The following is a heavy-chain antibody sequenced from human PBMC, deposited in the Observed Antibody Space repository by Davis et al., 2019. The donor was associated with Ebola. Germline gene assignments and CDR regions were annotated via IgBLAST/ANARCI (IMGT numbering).Heavy chain of an antibody. CDR2: IYYSGST. CDR1: GGSIRTSDYY. V-gene: IGHV4-61*08. Sequence: MPSETLSLTCTVSGGSIRTSDYYWSWIRQPPGKGLEWIGYIYYSGSTNYNPSLKSRVTISVDTSKNQFSLKLSSVTAADTAVYYCARLETVAGLDYWGQGTLVTVSS. D-gene: IGHD6-19*01. J-gene: IGHJ4*02. CDR3: ARLETVAGLDY.